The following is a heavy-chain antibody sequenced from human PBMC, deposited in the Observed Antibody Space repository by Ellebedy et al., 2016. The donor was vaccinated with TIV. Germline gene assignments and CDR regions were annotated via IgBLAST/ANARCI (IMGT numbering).Heavy chain of an antibody. V-gene: IGHV3-33*08. D-gene: IGHD3-10*01. Sequence: GESLKISCAASGFTFSSYGMHWVRQAPGKGLEWVAVIWYDGSNKYYADSVKGRFTISRDNSKNTLYLQMNSLSAEDTAVYYCARDPILWFWDLVNSYYYGMDVWGQGTTVTVSS. CDR1: GFTFSSYG. CDR2: IWYDGSNK. J-gene: IGHJ6*02. CDR3: ARDPILWFWDLVNSYYYGMDV.